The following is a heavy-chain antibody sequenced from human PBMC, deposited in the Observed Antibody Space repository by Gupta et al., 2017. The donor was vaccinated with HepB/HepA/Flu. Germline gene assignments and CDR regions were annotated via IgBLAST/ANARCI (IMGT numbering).Heavy chain of an antibody. V-gene: IGHV3-21*01. Sequence: ALLVNSGGGVVKPGGSLRVSCAASGFNFNTYTMTWLRQAPGKGLEWVSSINSRSTFIYYADSLRGRFTISRDNAKNSLYLQMNSLRVEDTAIYYCARHNLVRGVVEYSDLWGQGTLVTVSS. J-gene: IGHJ4*02. CDR1: GFNFNTYT. D-gene: IGHD3-10*01. CDR3: ARHNLVRGVVEYSDL. CDR2: INSRSTFI.